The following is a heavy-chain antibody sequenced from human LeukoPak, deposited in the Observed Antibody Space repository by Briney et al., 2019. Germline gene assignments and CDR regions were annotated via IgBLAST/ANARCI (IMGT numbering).Heavy chain of an antibody. CDR1: GGSISSGDYY. CDR3: ASSRRYYYDSSGYYAFDI. Sequence: SETLSLTCTVSGGSISSGDYYWSWIRQPPGKGLEWIGYIYYSGSTYYSPSLKSRVTISVDTSKNHFSLKLSSVTAADTAVYYCASSRRYYYDSSGYYAFDIWGQGTMVTVSS. CDR2: IYYSGST. J-gene: IGHJ3*02. D-gene: IGHD3-22*01. V-gene: IGHV4-30-4*08.